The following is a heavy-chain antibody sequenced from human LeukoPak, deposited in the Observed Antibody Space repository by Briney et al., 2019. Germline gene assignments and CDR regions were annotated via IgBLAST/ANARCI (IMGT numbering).Heavy chain of an antibody. J-gene: IGHJ4*02. V-gene: IGHV3-23*01. D-gene: IGHD6-19*01. CDR2: ITGSGGST. CDR1: GFTFSSYA. Sequence: GGSLRLSCAASGFTFSSYAMNWVRQAPGKGLGWVSAITGSGGSTYYADSVKGRFTISRDNSKNTLFLQMNSLRAEDTAVYYCAKVAYSSGWDSFDYWGQGTLVTVSS. CDR3: AKVAYSSGWDSFDY.